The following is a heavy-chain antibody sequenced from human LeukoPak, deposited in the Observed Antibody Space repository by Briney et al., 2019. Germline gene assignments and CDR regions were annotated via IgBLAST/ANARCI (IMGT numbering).Heavy chain of an antibody. CDR2: IYYSGST. CDR1: GGSISSSSYY. D-gene: IGHD5-12*01. V-gene: IGHV4-39*07. J-gene: IGHJ4*02. Sequence: SETLSLTCTVSGGSISSSSYYWGWIRQPPGKGLEGIGSIYYSGSTYYNPSLKSRVTISVDTSKNQFSLKLSSVTAADTAVYYCARDVAPRSGYDYPSFDYWGQGTLVTVSS. CDR3: ARDVAPRSGYDYPSFDY.